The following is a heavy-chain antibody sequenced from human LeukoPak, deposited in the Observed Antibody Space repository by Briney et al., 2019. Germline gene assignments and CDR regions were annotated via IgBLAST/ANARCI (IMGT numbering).Heavy chain of an antibody. V-gene: IGHV3-53*01. CDR2: IYAGDTT. CDR1: GFTVSSND. J-gene: IGHJ5*02. CDR3: ARGPRGFDP. Sequence: PGGSLRLSCAASGFTVSSNDMSWVRQAPGKGLEWVSVIYAGDTTSYADSVKGRFTISRDNSKNTLYLQMNSLRAEDTAVYYCARGPRGFDPWGQGTLVTVYS.